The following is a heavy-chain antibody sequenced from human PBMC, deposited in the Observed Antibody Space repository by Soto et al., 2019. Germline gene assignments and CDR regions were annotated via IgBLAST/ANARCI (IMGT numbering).Heavy chain of an antibody. CDR1: GGSISSGGYS. D-gene: IGHD3-22*01. V-gene: IGHV4-30-4*01. J-gene: IGHJ4*02. CDR2: IYYSGST. Sequence: SETLSLTCAVSGGSISSGGYSWSWIRQPPGKGLEWIGYIYYSGSTYYNPSLKSRVTISVDTSKNQFSLKLSSVTAADTAVYYCARFNYYDSSGYAFDYWGQGTLVTVSS. CDR3: ARFNYYDSSGYAFDY.